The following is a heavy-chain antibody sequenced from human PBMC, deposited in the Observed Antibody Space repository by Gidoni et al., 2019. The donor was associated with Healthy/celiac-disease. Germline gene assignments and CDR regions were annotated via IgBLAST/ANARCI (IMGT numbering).Heavy chain of an antibody. Sequence: QVQLVQSGAEVKKPGSSVKVSCKASGCTFCSYAISWVRKDPGQGLEWIGRIITILGIANYAEKFQGRVTINEDKSTSKAYMELSSLRSEDTAVYYCARDPGAGGGYYFDYWGQGTLVTVSS. J-gene: IGHJ4*02. CDR2: IITILGIA. D-gene: IGHD6-25*01. CDR1: GCTFCSYA. V-gene: IGHV1-69*04. CDR3: ARDPGAGGGYYFDY.